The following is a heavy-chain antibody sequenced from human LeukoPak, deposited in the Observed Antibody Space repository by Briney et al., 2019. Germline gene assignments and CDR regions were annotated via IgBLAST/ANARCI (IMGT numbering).Heavy chain of an antibody. J-gene: IGHJ6*03. D-gene: IGHD3-10*01. CDR2: ISGSGGGGT. CDR3: ARVYYGSGSLHYYYYYMDV. CDR1: GFTFSTYA. V-gene: IGHV3-23*01. Sequence: GGSLRLSCAASGFTFSTYAMSWVRQAPGKGLEWVSGISGSGGGGTYYADSAKGRFTISRDNSKNTLYMQMSSLRAEDTAVYYCARVYYGSGSLHYYYYYMDVWGKGTTVTISS.